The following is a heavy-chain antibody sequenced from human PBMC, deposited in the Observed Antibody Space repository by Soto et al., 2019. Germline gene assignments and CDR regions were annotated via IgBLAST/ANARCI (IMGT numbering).Heavy chain of an antibody. J-gene: IGHJ6*04. CDR3: ARDDVLCDGGRCYGIPVDV. CDR2: IQSGGTT. Sequence: EVQLVESGGGLVQPGGSLRLSCAASGFTVSSKYMTWVRQAPGKGLEWVSLIQSGGTTYYADSVKGRFTISRDTSENTLHLQMDSRRVEDTAVYYCARDDVLCDGGRCYGIPVDVWGKGTTVTGSS. V-gene: IGHV3-66*01. D-gene: IGHD2-15*01. CDR1: GFTVSSKY.